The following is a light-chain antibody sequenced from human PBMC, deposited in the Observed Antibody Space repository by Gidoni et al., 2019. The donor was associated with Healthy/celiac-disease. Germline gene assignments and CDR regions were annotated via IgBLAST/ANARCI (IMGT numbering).Light chain of an antibody. CDR1: SLRSYY. V-gene: IGLV3-19*01. CDR2: GKN. CDR3: NSRDSSANWG. Sequence: SSELTQDPAVSVALGQTVRITCQGDSLRSYYASWYQQKPGQAPVLVIYGKNNRPSGIPDRFSGSSSGNTASLTITGAQAEDEADYYCNSRDSSANWGFGGGTKLTVL. J-gene: IGLJ2*01.